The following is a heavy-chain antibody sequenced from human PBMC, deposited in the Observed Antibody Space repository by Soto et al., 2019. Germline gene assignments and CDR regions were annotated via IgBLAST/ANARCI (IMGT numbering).Heavy chain of an antibody. CDR1: GYSFTSYW. Sequence: RGESLKISCKGSGYSFTSYWISWVRQMPGKGLEWMGRIDPSDSYTNYSPSFQGHVTISADKSISTAYLQWSSLKASDTAMYYCASQYDVDTAMDSYGMDVWGQGTTVTVSS. CDR2: IDPSDSYT. J-gene: IGHJ6*02. CDR3: ASQYDVDTAMDSYGMDV. D-gene: IGHD5-18*01. V-gene: IGHV5-10-1*01.